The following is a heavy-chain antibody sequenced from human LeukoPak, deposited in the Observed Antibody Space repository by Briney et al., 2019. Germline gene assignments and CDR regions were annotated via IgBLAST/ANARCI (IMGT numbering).Heavy chain of an antibody. J-gene: IGHJ5*02. CDR2: IYSGGST. V-gene: IGHV3-66*02. Sequence: GGSLRLSCAASGFTVSSNYMSSVRQAPGKGLEWVSVIYSGGSTYYTDSVKGRFTLSRDNSKNTLYLQMNSLRAEDTAVYYCARLMYYDFWSGYSPKIDEVDPWGQGTLVTVSS. CDR3: ARLMYYDFWSGYSPKIDEVDP. CDR1: GFTVSSNY. D-gene: IGHD3-3*01.